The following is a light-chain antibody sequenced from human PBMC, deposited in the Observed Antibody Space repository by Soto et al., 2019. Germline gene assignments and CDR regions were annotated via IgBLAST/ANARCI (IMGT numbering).Light chain of an antibody. V-gene: IGKV1-39*01. CDR3: QQGYSTPPT. CDR2: GAS. Sequence: DIQMTQSPSSLSASVGDRVTITCRASQSISSYLSWYQQRPVKAPHLLIYGASTLQSGVPSRFGGSGSGTDFTLTISSLQPEDIATYYCQQGYSTPPTFGGGTKVEIK. CDR1: QSISSY. J-gene: IGKJ4*01.